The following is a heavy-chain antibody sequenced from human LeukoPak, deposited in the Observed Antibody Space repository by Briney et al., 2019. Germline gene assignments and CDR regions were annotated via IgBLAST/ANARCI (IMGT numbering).Heavy chain of an antibody. CDR2: INPNGGST. D-gene: IGHD6-6*01. V-gene: IGHV1-46*01. J-gene: IGHJ3*02. Sequence: GASVKVSCKASGYTFTSYYMHWVRQAPGQGLEWMGIINPNGGSTSYAQKFQGRVTMTRDTSTSTVYVELSSLRSEDTAVYYCARIAGSVAFDIWGQGTMVTVSS. CDR1: GYTFTSYY. CDR3: ARIAGSVAFDI.